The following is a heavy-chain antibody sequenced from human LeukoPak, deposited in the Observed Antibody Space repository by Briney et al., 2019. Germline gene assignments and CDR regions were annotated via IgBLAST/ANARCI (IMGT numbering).Heavy chain of an antibody. D-gene: IGHD1-14*01. CDR1: RFIFSSYS. CDR2: IHYSNSYI. CDR3: ARVGPWVNPDYYYYYMDV. Sequence: PGGSLTLSCAASRFIFSSYSMNWVRQAPGKGLDGVSSIHYSNSYIYYADTVSGGFTISRERARNSLSVPVNDLRAEHRAVYYCARVGPWVNPDYYYYYMDVWGKGTTVTVSS. J-gene: IGHJ6*03. V-gene: IGHV3-21*01.